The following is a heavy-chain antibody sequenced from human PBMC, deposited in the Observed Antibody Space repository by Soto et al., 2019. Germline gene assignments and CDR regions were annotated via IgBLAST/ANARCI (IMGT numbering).Heavy chain of an antibody. Sequence: PWGSLLLPCAPLGFTFNTYPMTWAGQAPGKGLEWVSSISSTAGRTSSYADSVKGRFAICRDFSDNTVYLQMNNLRVDDTAVYFCAKGVLSFPYGMEVWGQGTTVTV. CDR2: ISSTAGRT. J-gene: IGHJ6*02. V-gene: IGHV3-23*01. CDR3: AKGVLSFPYGMEV. CDR1: GFTFNTYP. D-gene: IGHD3-10*01.